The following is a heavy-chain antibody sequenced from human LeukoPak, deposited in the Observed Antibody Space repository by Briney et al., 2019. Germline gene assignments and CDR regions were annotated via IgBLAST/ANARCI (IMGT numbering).Heavy chain of an antibody. Sequence: GGSLRLSCAASGFTFSSYGMHWVRQAPGKGLEYVSAISSNGGSTYYANSVKGRFTISRDNSKNTLYLQMGSLRAEDMAVYYCARDREGYCSSTSCYGYYYYYYMDVWGKGTTVTISS. CDR2: ISSNGGST. CDR3: ARDREGYCSSTSCYGYYYYYYMDV. J-gene: IGHJ6*03. D-gene: IGHD2-2*01. CDR1: GFTFSSYG. V-gene: IGHV3-64*01.